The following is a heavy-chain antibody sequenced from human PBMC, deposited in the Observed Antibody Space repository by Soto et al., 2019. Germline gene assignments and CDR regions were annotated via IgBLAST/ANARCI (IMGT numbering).Heavy chain of an antibody. Sequence: SETLSLTCTVSGGSISSGDYYWSWIRQPPGKGLEWIGYIYYSGSTYYNPSLKSRVTISVDTSKNQFSLKLSSVTAADTAVYYCASYVDTAMAFDPWGQGTLVTVSS. V-gene: IGHV4-30-4*01. CDR3: ASYVDTAMAFDP. CDR2: IYYSGST. J-gene: IGHJ5*02. CDR1: GGSISSGDYY. D-gene: IGHD5-18*01.